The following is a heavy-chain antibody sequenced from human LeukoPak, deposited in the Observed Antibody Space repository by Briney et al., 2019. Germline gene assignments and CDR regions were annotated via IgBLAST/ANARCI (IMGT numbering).Heavy chain of an antibody. Sequence: ASVKVSCKASGYTFTGYYMHWVRQAPGQGLEWMGWINPNSGGTNYAQKFQGRVTMTRDTSISTAYMELSRLRSDDTAVYYCATTVRGVMDYYYMDVWGKGTTVTVSS. D-gene: IGHD3-10*01. CDR2: INPNSGGT. CDR3: ATTVRGVMDYYYMDV. J-gene: IGHJ6*03. V-gene: IGHV1-2*02. CDR1: GYTFTGYY.